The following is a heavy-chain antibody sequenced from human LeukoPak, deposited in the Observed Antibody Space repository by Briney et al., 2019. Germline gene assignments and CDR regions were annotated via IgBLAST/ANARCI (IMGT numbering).Heavy chain of an antibody. CDR3: RTLKVASNCDY. V-gene: IGHV3-48*03. CDR2: IISSGSTT. CDR1: GFSFSVYE. J-gene: IGHJ4*02. D-gene: IGHD5-12*01. Sequence: PGGSLRLSCAASGFSFSVYEMHWVRQAPGKGLEWILDIISSGSTTYYADSVRGRFSISRDNAKNSLYLQMNSLRDEDTGVYYCRTLKVASNCDYWGQGTLVTVSS.